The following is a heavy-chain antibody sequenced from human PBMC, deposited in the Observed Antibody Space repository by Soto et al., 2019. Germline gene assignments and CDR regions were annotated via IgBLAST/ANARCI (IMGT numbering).Heavy chain of an antibody. CDR2: IYHSGTT. J-gene: IGHJ4*02. D-gene: IGHD2-15*01. Sequence: PSETLSLTCAVSGDSISSGYYWAWIRRPPGKGLEWIGRIYHSGTTYYNPSLKSRGTISVDTSRNQFSLKLSSVTAADSAVSYCARTDNVGDYHYFGQGTLVTVSS. CDR3: ARTDNVGDYHY. CDR1: GDSISSGYY. V-gene: IGHV4-38-2*01.